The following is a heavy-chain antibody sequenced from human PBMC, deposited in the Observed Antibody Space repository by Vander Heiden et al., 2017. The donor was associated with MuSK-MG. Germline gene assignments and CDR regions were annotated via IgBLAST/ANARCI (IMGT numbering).Heavy chain of an antibody. CDR1: GGSISSSSYY. Sequence: QLQLQESGPGLVKPSETLSLTCTVSGGSISSSSYYWGWIRQPPGKGLEWIGSIYYSGSTYYNPSLKSRVTISVDTSKNQFSLKLSSVTAADTAVYYCARVIAAAAYYTSPFDYWGQGTLVTVSS. CDR3: ARVIAAAAYYTSPFDY. V-gene: IGHV4-39*01. CDR2: IYYSGST. D-gene: IGHD6-13*01. J-gene: IGHJ4*02.